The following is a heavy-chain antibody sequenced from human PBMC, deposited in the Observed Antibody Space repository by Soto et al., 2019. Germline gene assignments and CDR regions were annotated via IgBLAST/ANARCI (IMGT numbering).Heavy chain of an antibody. CDR1: GGTFSSYA. CDR2: IIPISETT. V-gene: IGHV1-69*01. Sequence: QVQLVQSGAEVKKPGSSVKVSCKASGGTFSSYAISWGRQAPGQGLEWMGGIIPISETTNYAQKFQGRVTITADECQITAYMELSSLRSDDTAVYYCARAQGRCTSLETYYNYYYGMDVWGQGTTVTVSS. J-gene: IGHJ6*02. CDR3: ARAQGRCTSLETYYNYYYGMDV. D-gene: IGHD2-2*01.